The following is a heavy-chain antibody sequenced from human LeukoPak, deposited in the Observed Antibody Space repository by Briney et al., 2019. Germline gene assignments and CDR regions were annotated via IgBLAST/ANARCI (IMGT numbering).Heavy chain of an antibody. J-gene: IGHJ2*01. CDR2: VSGSGGTT. CDR1: GFTFSSYA. D-gene: IGHD2-2*01. Sequence: PGGSLRLSCAASGFTFSSYAMSWVRQAPGRGLEWLTGVSGSGGTTYYADSVKGRFTIPRDNSKNTLYLQMKSLRAEDTAMYYCARDGSTSGIYWYFDLWGRGTQVTVSS. V-gene: IGHV3-23*01. CDR3: ARDGSTSGIYWYFDL.